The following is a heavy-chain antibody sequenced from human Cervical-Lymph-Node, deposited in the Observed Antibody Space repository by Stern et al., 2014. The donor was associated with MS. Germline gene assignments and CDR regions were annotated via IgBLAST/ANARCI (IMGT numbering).Heavy chain of an antibody. CDR1: GFTFAGYA. CDR2: LGWTSDSR. Sequence: EVQLVESGGGLVQPGRPLRLSCAASGFTFAGYAMHWVRQAPGKGLEWVAGLGWTSDSRSYADSVKGRFPVSRDNARNSLYLQMSSLRAEVSALYYCAKGGRNGDFLDYFDYWGQGTLVTVSS. D-gene: IGHD4-17*01. CDR3: AKGGRNGDFLDYFDY. J-gene: IGHJ4*02. V-gene: IGHV3-9*01.